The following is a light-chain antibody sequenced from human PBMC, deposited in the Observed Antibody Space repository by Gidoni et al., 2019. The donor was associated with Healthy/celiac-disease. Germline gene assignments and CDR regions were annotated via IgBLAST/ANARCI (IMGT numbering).Light chain of an antibody. CDR2: WAS. CDR3: QQYYSTPPF. J-gene: IGKJ2*01. Sequence: DIVMTQSPDFLARSLGDRATINCKSSQSVLYSSNNKNYLAWYQQKPGQPPKLLIYWASTRESGVPDRFSGSGSGTDFTLTISSLQAEDVAVYYCQQYYSTPPFFGQGTKLEIK. CDR1: QSVLYSSNNKNY. V-gene: IGKV4-1*01.